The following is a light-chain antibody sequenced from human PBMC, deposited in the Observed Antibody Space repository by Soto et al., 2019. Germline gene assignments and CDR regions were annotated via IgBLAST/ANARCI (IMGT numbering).Light chain of an antibody. CDR2: GAS. J-gene: IGKJ5*01. V-gene: IGKV3-20*01. Sequence: ENVLTQSPGTLSLSPGERATLSCRASQTVSSTYVAWYQKTPGQAPRLLIYGASSRDTVIPDRVSGTVSGTDVTLTISRLEPEDFAVYYCQQYGSSPITFGQGTRLEIK. CDR3: QQYGSSPIT. CDR1: QTVSSTY.